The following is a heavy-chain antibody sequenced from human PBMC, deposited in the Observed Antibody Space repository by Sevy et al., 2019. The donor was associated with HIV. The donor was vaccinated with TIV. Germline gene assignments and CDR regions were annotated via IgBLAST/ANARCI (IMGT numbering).Heavy chain of an antibody. J-gene: IGHJ4*02. CDR2: INAISSNI. CDR3: ARDLFSGGNAVYGY. V-gene: IGHV3-21*01. Sequence: GGSLRLSCAASGFTFSSYAMNWVRQAPGKGLEWVSSINAISSNIYYADSVKGRFTISRDNAENSLYLQLNSVRAEDTAVYYCARDLFSGGNAVYGYWGQGTLVTVSS. D-gene: IGHD2-15*01. CDR1: GFTFSSYA.